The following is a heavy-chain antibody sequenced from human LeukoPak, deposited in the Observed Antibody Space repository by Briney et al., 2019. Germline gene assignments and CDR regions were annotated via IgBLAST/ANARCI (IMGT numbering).Heavy chain of an antibody. CDR1: GLTFSSYA. CDR2: ISGSGGIT. J-gene: IGHJ4*02. CDR3: AKAFKTGYNVDTLDY. V-gene: IGHV3-23*01. D-gene: IGHD5-24*01. Sequence: LSGGSLRLSCAASGLTFSSYAMSWVRQAQGKGLEWVSGISGSGGITDSADSVKGRFTISRDNSKNTLYLQMNSLRAEDTAVYYCAKAFKTGYNVDTLDYWGQGTLVTVSS.